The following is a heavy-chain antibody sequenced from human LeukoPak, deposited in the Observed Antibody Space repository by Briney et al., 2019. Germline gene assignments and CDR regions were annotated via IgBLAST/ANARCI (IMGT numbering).Heavy chain of an antibody. J-gene: IGHJ4*02. CDR2: IRSKAYGGTT. CDR1: GFTFGDYA. Sequence: PGRSLILSCTASGFTFGDYAMSWFRQAPGKGLEWVGFIRSKAYGGTTEYAASVKGRFTISRDDSKSTAYLQMNSLKTEDTAVYYCTRDVRQLLDWWGQGTLVTVSS. V-gene: IGHV3-49*03. CDR3: TRDVRQLLDW. D-gene: IGHD2-2*01.